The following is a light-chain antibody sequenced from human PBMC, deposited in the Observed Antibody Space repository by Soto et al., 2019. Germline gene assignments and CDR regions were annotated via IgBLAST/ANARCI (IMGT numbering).Light chain of an antibody. CDR1: QSVRSS. J-gene: IGKJ5*01. CDR2: DAS. V-gene: IGKV3-11*01. CDR3: QQYNNWPIT. Sequence: EIVLTQAPATLSLSPGERATLSCRASQSVRSSLAWYQQQPGQAPRLLIFDASNRATGIPPRFSGSGSGTDFTLTINSLEPEDFVVYYCQQYNNWPITFGRGTRLEIK.